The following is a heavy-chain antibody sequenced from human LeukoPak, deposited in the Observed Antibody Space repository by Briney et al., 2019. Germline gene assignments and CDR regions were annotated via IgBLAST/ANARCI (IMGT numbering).Heavy chain of an antibody. CDR1: GGTFSSYA. Sequence: ASVKVSCKASGGTFSSYAISWVRQAPGQGLEWMGRIIPILDIATYAQKFQGRVTITADKSTSTAYMELSSLRSDDTAVYYCARGSTAMAPFDYWGQGTLVTVSS. CDR3: ARGSTAMAPFDY. CDR2: IIPILDIA. V-gene: IGHV1-69*04. D-gene: IGHD5-18*01. J-gene: IGHJ4*02.